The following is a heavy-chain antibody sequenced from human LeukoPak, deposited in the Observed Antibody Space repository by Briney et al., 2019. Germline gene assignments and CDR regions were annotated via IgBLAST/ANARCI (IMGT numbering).Heavy chain of an antibody. Sequence: PSETLSLTCSVSGGSVSNYYWSWIRQPAGKGLEWIGHIHTSGSTNYNPSLKSRVTMSVDTSKNQFSLNLSSVTAAATAVYYGARGSSRAFDIWGQGTMVTVSS. J-gene: IGHJ3*02. CDR1: GGSVSNYY. V-gene: IGHV4-4*07. D-gene: IGHD2/OR15-2a*01. CDR3: ARGSSRAFDI. CDR2: IHTSGST.